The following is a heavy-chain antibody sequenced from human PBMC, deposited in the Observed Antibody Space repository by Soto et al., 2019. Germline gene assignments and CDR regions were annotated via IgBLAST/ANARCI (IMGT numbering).Heavy chain of an antibody. CDR1: GFTFSIYG. Sequence: WGCLRLSWASSGFTFSIYGMRWVRQAPGKGLEWVAVICYDGSNKCYAASVQGRFNISRDNSKNSLYLQMNSLRAEDTAVHYCARSLGGSSYNCFEPWGKGTMVTVSS. V-gene: IGHV3-33*01. D-gene: IGHD1-26*01. CDR2: ICYDGSNK. CDR3: ARSLGGSSYNCFEP. J-gene: IGHJ5*02.